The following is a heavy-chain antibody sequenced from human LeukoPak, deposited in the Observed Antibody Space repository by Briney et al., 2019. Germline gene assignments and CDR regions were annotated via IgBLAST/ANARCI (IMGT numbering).Heavy chain of an antibody. CDR3: ARGVAIGYFVDY. J-gene: IGHJ4*02. CDR1: GFTFSSYA. Sequence: QPGGSLRLSCAASGFTFSSYAMHWVRQAPGKGLEWVAVISYDGSNKYYADSVKGRFTISRDNSKNTLYLQMNSLRAEDTAVYYCARGVAIGYFVDYWGQGTLVTVSS. D-gene: IGHD1-1*01. V-gene: IGHV3-30-3*01. CDR2: ISYDGSNK.